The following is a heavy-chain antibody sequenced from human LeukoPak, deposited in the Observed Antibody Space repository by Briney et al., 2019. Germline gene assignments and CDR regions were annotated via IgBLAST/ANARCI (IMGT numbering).Heavy chain of an antibody. CDR1: GFTFGDYS. Sequence: PGGSLRLSCTTSGFTFGDYSMSWFRHAPGKGLEWVGFIRSKGYGGTAEYAASVKGRFTISRDDSNSIAYLQMDSLKTEDTAVYYCTREIRYFDWFQADYWGQGTLVTVSS. J-gene: IGHJ4*02. CDR2: IRSKGYGGTA. CDR3: TREIRYFDWFQADY. V-gene: IGHV3-49*03. D-gene: IGHD3-9*01.